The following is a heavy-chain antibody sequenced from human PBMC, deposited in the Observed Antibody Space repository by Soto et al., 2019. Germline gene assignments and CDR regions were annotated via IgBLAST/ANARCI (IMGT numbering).Heavy chain of an antibody. V-gene: IGHV3-30*18. D-gene: IGHD1-26*01. CDR3: AKDRRLAESGTWPHYYYGMEV. Sequence: GGSLRLSCVASGFTLTNNCLHLVRQAPGQGLECVSVISSDGSSNYYGDSVRGRFNISRDKSKKTLFLEMNSLRSEDTAVYYCAKDRRLAESGTWPHYYYGMEVWGQWTPVTLSS. CDR1: GFTLTNNC. CDR2: ISSDGSSN. J-gene: IGHJ6*01.